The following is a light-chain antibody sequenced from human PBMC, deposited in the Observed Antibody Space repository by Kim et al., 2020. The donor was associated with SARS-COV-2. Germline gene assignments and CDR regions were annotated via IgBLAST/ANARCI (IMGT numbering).Light chain of an antibody. J-gene: IGKJ1*01. CDR2: GAS. CDR1: QSVSSN. CDR3: QQHNNWPRT. V-gene: IGKV3-15*01. Sequence: VSPGERATLSCRASQSVSSNLAWYQQKPGQAPRLLIYGASTRATGIPARFSGSGSGTEFTLTISSLQSEDFAVYYCQQHNNWPRTFGQGTKVDI.